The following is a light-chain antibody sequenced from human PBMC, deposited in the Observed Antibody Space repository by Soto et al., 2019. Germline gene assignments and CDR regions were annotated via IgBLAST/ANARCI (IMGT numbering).Light chain of an antibody. V-gene: IGKV3D-20*02. CDR3: QQRGGWPRT. CDR2: GAS. Sequence: EIVLTQSPVTLSLSPGERATLSCRASKSASSSYLAWYQQKPGQAPRLLIYGASSRATGIPDRFSGSGSGTDFTLIISSLEPEDFAVYYCQQRGGWPRTFGQGTKVDIK. CDR1: KSASSSY. J-gene: IGKJ2*01.